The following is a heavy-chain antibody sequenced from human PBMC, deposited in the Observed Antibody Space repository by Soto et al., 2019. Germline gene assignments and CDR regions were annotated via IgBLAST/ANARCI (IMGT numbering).Heavy chain of an antibody. CDR3: ARGIDDSSGYYSHYYYYGMDV. D-gene: IGHD3-22*01. CDR2: ISWNSGSI. Sequence: PGGSLRLSCAASGFTFDEYAMHWVRQAPGKGLEWVAGISWNSGSIGYADSVKGRFTISRDNSKNTLYLQMNSLRAEDTAVYYCARGIDDSSGYYSHYYYYGMDVWGQGTTVTVSS. V-gene: IGHV3-9*01. J-gene: IGHJ6*02. CDR1: GFTFDEYA.